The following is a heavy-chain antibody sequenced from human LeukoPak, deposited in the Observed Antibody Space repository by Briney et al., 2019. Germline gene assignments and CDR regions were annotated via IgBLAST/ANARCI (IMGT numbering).Heavy chain of an antibody. CDR2: IIPIFGIA. Sequence: GSSVKVSCKASGGTFSSYAISWVRQAPGQGLEWMGRIIPIFGIANYAQKFQGRVTITADKSTSTAYMELSNLRSEDTAVYYCAREGEDVEMANWGQGTLVTVSS. CDR3: AREGEDVEMAN. V-gene: IGHV1-69*04. D-gene: IGHD5-24*01. J-gene: IGHJ4*02. CDR1: GGTFSSYA.